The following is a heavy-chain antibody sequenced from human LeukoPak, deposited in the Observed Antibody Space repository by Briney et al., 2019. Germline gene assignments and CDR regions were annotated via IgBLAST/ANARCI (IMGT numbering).Heavy chain of an antibody. CDR3: ARDQGEQWLVHFDY. J-gene: IGHJ4*02. V-gene: IGHV4-4*07. CDR1: GGSISSYY. CDR2: IYTSGST. D-gene: IGHD6-19*01. Sequence: SETLSLTCTVSGGSISSYYWSWIRQPAGKGLEWIGRIYTSGSTNYNPSFKSRVTMSVDTSKNQFSLKLSSVTAADTAVYYCARDQGEQWLVHFDYWGQGTLVTVSS.